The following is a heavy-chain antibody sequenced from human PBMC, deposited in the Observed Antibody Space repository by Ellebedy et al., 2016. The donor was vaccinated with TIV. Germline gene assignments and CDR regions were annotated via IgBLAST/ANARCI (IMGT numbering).Heavy chain of an antibody. CDR1: GFTFSGYA. CDR2: ISGSGVTT. J-gene: IGHJ4*02. D-gene: IGHD6-19*01. V-gene: IGHV3-23*01. Sequence: GGSLRLSCAASGFTFSGYAMSWVRQAPGKGLEWVSAISGSGVTTNYADSVKGRFTISRDNAKNSLYLQMNSLRAEDTAVYYCATSGAGVHFGYWGQGTLVTVSS. CDR3: ATSGAGVHFGY.